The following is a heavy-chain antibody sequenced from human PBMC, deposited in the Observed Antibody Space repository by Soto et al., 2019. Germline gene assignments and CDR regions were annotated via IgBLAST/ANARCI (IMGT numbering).Heavy chain of an antibody. J-gene: IGHJ6*02. CDR1: GYTFTGYY. D-gene: IGHD1-26*01. CDR3: AKGGAIVAAGTRVYLYNAMDV. V-gene: IGHV1-2*02. Sequence: ASVKVSCKASGYTFTGYYVHWVRQAPGQGLEWMGWINPNSGDTYLAQRFQGRVTMNRDTSIGTAYMELRGLTSDDTAEYYCAKGGAIVAAGTRVYLYNAMDVWGQGTAVTVSS. CDR2: INPNSGDT.